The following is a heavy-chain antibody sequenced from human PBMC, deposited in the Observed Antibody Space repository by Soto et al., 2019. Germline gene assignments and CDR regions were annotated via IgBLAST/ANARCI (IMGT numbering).Heavy chain of an antibody. V-gene: IGHV3-23*01. CDR2: ISGSGGST. CDR3: ARSSVLRYFDWSDSYCMDV. D-gene: IGHD3-9*01. Sequence: ESGGGLVQTGGSLRLSCAASGFTFSSYAMSWVRQAPGKGLEWVSAISGSGGSTYYADSVKGRFTISRENSKNTLYLQMNSLRAEDTALYYCARSSVLRYFDWSDSYCMDVSGQGTTVTVSS. J-gene: IGHJ6*02. CDR1: GFTFSSYA.